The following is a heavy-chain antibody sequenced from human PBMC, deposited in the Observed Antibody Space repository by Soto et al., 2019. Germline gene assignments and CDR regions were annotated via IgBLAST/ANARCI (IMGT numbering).Heavy chain of an antibody. CDR1: GGSISSGGYY. V-gene: IGHV4-31*03. CDR3: ARGFSGASADDWFDP. D-gene: IGHD1-26*01. CDR2: IYYSGST. Sequence: QVQLQESGPGLVKPSQTLSLTCTVSGGSISSGGYYWSWIRQHPGKGLEWIGYIYYSGSTYYNPSLKSRVTISVDTSKNQFSLKLSSVTAADTAVYYGARGFSGASADDWFDPWGQGTLVTVSS. J-gene: IGHJ5*02.